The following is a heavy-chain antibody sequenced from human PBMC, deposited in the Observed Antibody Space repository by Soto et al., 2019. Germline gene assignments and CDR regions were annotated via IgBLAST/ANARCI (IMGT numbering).Heavy chain of an antibody. Sequence: GGSLRLSCAASGFTFSSYAMSWVRQAPWKGLEWVSAISGSGGSTYYADSVKGRFTISRDNSKNTLYLQMNSLRAEDTAVYYCAKDPFMTTRLGWFDPWGQGTLVTVSS. CDR1: GFTFSSYA. CDR3: AKDPFMTTRLGWFDP. CDR2: ISGSGGST. J-gene: IGHJ5*02. V-gene: IGHV3-23*01.